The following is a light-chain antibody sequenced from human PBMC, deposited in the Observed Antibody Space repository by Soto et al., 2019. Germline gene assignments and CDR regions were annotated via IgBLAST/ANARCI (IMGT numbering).Light chain of an antibody. Sequence: EIVMTQSPATLSVSPGGRATLSCRAGQSVSSKLAWYQQKPGQAPRLLIYGASTRATGIPARFSGSGSGTEFTLTISSLQSEDFAVSHCQQYNNWPPWTLGQGTKVDIK. CDR3: QQYNNWPPWT. J-gene: IGKJ1*01. V-gene: IGKV3-15*01. CDR1: QSVSSK. CDR2: GAS.